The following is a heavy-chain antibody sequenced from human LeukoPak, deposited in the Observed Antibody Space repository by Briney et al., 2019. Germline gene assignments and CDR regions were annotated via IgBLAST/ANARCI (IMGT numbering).Heavy chain of an antibody. CDR2: ISYDGSNK. CDR3: ARDLRYYYDSSGYHPDY. J-gene: IGHJ4*02. Sequence: GGSLRLSCAASGFTFRSYWMHWVRQAPGKGLEWVAVISYDGSNKYYADSVKGRFTISRDNSKNTLYLQMNSLRAEDTAVYYCARDLRYYYDSSGYHPDYWGQGTLVTVSS. V-gene: IGHV3-30-3*01. D-gene: IGHD3-22*01. CDR1: GFTFRSYW.